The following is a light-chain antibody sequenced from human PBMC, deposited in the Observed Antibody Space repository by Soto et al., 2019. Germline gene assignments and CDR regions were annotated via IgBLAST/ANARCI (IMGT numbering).Light chain of an antibody. Sequence: DIQMTHSPSSLSASVGDRVTITCRASQSISSHLNWYQQKLGKAPRLLIYAASNLETGVPSRFSGSGSGTDFTFTISSLQPEDFATYYCQQYDNFVITFGQGTRLEIK. V-gene: IGKV1-33*01. CDR1: QSISSH. CDR3: QQYDNFVIT. CDR2: AAS. J-gene: IGKJ5*01.